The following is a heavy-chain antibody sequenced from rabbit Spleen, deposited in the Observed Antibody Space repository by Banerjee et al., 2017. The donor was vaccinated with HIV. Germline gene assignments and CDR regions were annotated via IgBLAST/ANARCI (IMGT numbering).Heavy chain of an antibody. J-gene: IGHJ3*01. CDR1: GFSFSDRDV. D-gene: IGHD8-1*01. CDR2: INASTGKP. Sequence: QQQLVESGGGLVKPGASLTLTCKASGFSFSDRDVMCWVRQAPGKGLEWIACINASTGKPVYATWASGRFTISRTSSTTVTLQMTSLTVADTATYFCARDTGSSFSSYGMDLWGQGTLVTVS. V-gene: IGHV1S45*01. CDR3: ARDTGSSFSSYGMDL.